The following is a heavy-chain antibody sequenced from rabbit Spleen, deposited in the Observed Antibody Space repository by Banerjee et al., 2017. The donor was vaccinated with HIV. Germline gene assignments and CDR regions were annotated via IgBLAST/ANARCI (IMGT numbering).Heavy chain of an antibody. Sequence: QSLEESGGDLVKPGASLTLTCTASGFSFSSNYHMCWVRQAPGKGLEWIASIHAGSSGFTYFATWAKGRFAISKTSSTTVTLQMTRLTAADTAIYFCARDTSSSFSSYGMDLWGPGTLVTVS. CDR3: ARDTSSSFSSYGMDL. CDR2: IHAGSSGFT. CDR1: GFSFSSNYH. V-gene: IGHV1S40*01. J-gene: IGHJ6*01. D-gene: IGHD1-1*01.